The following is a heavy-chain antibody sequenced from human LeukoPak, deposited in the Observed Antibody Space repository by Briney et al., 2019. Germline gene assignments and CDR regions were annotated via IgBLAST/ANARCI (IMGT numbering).Heavy chain of an antibody. CDR2: INHSGST. J-gene: IGHJ6*02. CDR1: GGSISSYY. Sequence: SETLSLTCTVSGGSISSYYWSWIRQPPGKGLEWIGEINHSGSTNYNPSLKSRVTISVDTSKNQFSLKLSSVTAADTAVYYCARDLYGMDVWGQGTTVTVSS. CDR3: ARDLYGMDV. V-gene: IGHV4-34*01.